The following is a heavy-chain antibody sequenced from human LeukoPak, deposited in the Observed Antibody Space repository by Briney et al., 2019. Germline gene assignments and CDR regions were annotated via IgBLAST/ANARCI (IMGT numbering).Heavy chain of an antibody. D-gene: IGHD3-22*01. V-gene: IGHV3-33*08. CDR1: GFTFDDYA. CDR2: IWYDGSNK. J-gene: IGHJ4*02. Sequence: GGSLRLSCAASGFTFDDYAMHWVRQAPGKGLEWVAVIWYDGSNKYYADSVKGRFTISRDDSKNTLYLQMNSLRAEVTAVYYCARTYYYDSSGSFDYWGQGTLVTVSS. CDR3: ARTYYYDSSGSFDY.